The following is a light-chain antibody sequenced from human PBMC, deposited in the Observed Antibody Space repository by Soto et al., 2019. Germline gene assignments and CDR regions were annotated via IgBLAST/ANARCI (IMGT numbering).Light chain of an antibody. CDR2: EAS. CDR3: QQYNNGSFLLT. CDR1: QSVNNH. Sequence: EIVLTQSPATVSLSPGERATLSCRASQSVNNHLAWYQQKPGQAPRLLIYEASNRATGIPARFSGSGSGTDFTLTISSLEPEDFAVYYCQQYNNGSFLLTFPGVPNVEIQ. J-gene: IGKJ4*01. V-gene: IGKV3-11*01.